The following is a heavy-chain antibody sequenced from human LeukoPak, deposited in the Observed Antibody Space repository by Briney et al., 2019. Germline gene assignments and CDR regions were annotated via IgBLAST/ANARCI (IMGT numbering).Heavy chain of an antibody. V-gene: IGHV1-69*04. Sequence: GASVKVSCKASGGTVNTYAFNWVRQAPGQGLDWMGRIIPILNVTNYAQNFQGRVTITADKSTSTAYMELSSLRSEDTAVYYCARASVAGAKNFDYWGQGTLVTVSS. CDR2: IIPILNVT. CDR1: GGTVNTYA. D-gene: IGHD6-19*01. J-gene: IGHJ4*02. CDR3: ARASVAGAKNFDY.